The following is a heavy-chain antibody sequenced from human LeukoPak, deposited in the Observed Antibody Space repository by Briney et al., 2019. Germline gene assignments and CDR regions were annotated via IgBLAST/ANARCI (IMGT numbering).Heavy chain of an antibody. J-gene: IGHJ2*01. CDR2: IYYSGST. Sequence: PSETLSLTCTVSGGSISSYYWSWIRQPPGKGLEWIGYIYYSGSTNYNPSLKSRATISVDTSKNQFSLKLSSVTAADTAVYYCARGAMIVVVNWYFDLWGRGTLVTVYS. CDR1: GGSISSYY. CDR3: ARGAMIVVVNWYFDL. D-gene: IGHD3-22*01. V-gene: IGHV4-59*01.